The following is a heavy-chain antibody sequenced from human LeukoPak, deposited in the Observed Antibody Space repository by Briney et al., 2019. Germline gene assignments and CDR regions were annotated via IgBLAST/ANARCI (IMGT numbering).Heavy chain of an antibody. Sequence: GGSLRLSCAASGFTCSSYSMNWVRQAPGKGLEWVSSISSSSSYIYYADSVKGRFTISRDNAKNSLYLQMNSLRAEDTAVYYCARDSSSDWFDPWGQGTLVTVSS. CDR2: ISSSSSYI. CDR3: ARDSSSDWFDP. D-gene: IGHD6-6*01. J-gene: IGHJ5*02. CDR1: GFTCSSYS. V-gene: IGHV3-21*01.